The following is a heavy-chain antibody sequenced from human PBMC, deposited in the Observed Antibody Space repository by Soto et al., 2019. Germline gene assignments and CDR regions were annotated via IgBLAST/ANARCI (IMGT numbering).Heavy chain of an antibody. J-gene: IGHJ4*02. Sequence: SVKVSCNASGGTFSSYAISWVRQAPGQGLEWMGGIIPMFGTADYAQKFQGRVTISADESTSTAYMELSSLRSEDTAVYYCVAVAGNFDYWGQGTLVTVSS. CDR2: IIPMFGTA. CDR3: VAVAGNFDY. D-gene: IGHD6-19*01. V-gene: IGHV1-69*13. CDR1: GGTFSSYA.